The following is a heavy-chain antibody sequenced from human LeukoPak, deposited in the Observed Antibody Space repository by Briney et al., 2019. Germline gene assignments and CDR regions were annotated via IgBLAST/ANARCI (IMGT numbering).Heavy chain of an antibody. CDR1: GGTFSSYA. V-gene: IGHV1-69*04. CDR3: ARGPTSGVAFDY. J-gene: IGHJ4*02. D-gene: IGHD1-26*01. Sequence: ASVKVSCKASGGTFSSYAISWVRQAPRQGLEWMGRIIPILGIANYAQKFQGRVTITADKSTSTAYMELSSLRSEDTAVYYCARGPTSGVAFDYWGQGTLVTVSS. CDR2: IIPILGIA.